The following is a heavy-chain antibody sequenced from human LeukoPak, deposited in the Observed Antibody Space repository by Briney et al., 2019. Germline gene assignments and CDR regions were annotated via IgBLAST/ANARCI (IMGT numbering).Heavy chain of an antibody. CDR1: GYTFTSYY. V-gene: IGHV1-46*01. J-gene: IGHJ6*02. Sequence: SVKVSCKTSGYTFTSYYMNRVRQAPGQGLEWMGITNPSGGSTSYAQKFQDRVAMTRDTSTSTVYMELSSLTSEDTAVYYCARDGATDGMDVWGQGTTVTVSS. CDR3: ARDGATDGMDV. D-gene: IGHD5-12*01. CDR2: TNPSGGST.